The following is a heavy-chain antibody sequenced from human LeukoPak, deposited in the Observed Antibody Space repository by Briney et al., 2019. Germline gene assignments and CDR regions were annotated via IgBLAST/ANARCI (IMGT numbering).Heavy chain of an antibody. D-gene: IGHD3-10*01. CDR1: GFTFDDYT. CDR2: ISWDGGST. CDR3: AKDHYYGSGSYSRWVYFDY. V-gene: IGHV3-43*01. J-gene: IGHJ4*02. Sequence: PGGSLRLSCAASGFTFDDYTMHWVRQAPGKGLEWVSLISWDGGSTYHADSVKGRFTISRDNSKNSLYLQMNSLRTEDTALYFCAKDHYYGSGSYSRWVYFDYWGQGTLVTVSS.